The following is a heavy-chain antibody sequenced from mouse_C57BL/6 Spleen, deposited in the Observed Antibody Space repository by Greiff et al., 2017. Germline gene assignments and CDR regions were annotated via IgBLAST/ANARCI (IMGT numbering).Heavy chain of an antibody. J-gene: IGHJ4*01. CDR2: ISSGGDYI. V-gene: IGHV5-9-1*02. D-gene: IGHD4-1*01. CDR1: GFTFSSYA. CDR3: TRDQDWTYAMDY. Sequence: DVQLVESGEGLVKPGGSLKLSCAASGFTFSSYAMSWVRQTPEKRLEWVAYISSGGDYIYYADTVKGRFTISRDNARNTLYLQMSSLKSEDTAMYYCTRDQDWTYAMDYWGQGTSVTVSS.